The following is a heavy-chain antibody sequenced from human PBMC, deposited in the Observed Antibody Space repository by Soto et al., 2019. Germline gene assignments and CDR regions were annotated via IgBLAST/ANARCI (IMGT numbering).Heavy chain of an antibody. CDR3: ARDPWGDYAGV. CDR1: RGSISSDGYS. J-gene: IGHJ4*02. D-gene: IGHD4-17*01. CDR2: IYDSGTT. Sequence: QLQLQESGSGLVKPSQSLSVTCAVSRGSISSDGYSWSWIRQPPGKGLEWIGCIYDSGTTYYNPSLNSRVTISVDRSKKRFSLNLSSVTAADTARYYCARDPWGDYAGVWGQGLLVTVSS. V-gene: IGHV4-30-2*01.